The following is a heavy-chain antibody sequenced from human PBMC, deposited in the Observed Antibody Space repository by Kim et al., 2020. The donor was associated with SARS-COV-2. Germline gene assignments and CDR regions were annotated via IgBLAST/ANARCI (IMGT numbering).Heavy chain of an antibody. J-gene: IGHJ4*02. Sequence: SVKVSCKASGGTFSSYTISWVRQAPGQGLEWMGRIIPILGIANYAQKFQGRVTITADKSTSTAYMELSSLRSEDTAVYYCARDGPPYSSSPLWGQGTLVTVSS. CDR2: IIPILGIA. CDR3: ARDGPPYSSSPL. CDR1: GGTFSSYT. V-gene: IGHV1-69*04. D-gene: IGHD6-13*01.